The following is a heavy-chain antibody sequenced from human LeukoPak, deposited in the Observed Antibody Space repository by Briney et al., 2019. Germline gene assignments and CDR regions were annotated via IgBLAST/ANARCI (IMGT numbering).Heavy chain of an antibody. D-gene: IGHD2-21*02. V-gene: IGHV3-73*01. Sequence: GGSLRLSCAASGFTFSGSAMHWVRQASGKGLEWVGRIRSKANSYATAYAASVKGRFTISRDDSKNTAYLQMNSLKTEDTAVYYCTTGGLAYCGGDCYSSDYYYYYGMDVWGQGTTVTVFS. CDR3: TTGGLAYCGGDCYSSDYYYYYGMDV. CDR1: GFTFSGSA. J-gene: IGHJ6*02. CDR2: IRSKANSYAT.